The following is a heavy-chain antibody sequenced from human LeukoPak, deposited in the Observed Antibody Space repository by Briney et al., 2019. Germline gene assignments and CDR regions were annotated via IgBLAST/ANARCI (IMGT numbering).Heavy chain of an antibody. CDR2: ISYDGSNK. V-gene: IGHV3-30*18. CDR3: AKDPGEQQLVDLEYYFDY. CDR1: GFPLNSYG. J-gene: IGHJ4*02. D-gene: IGHD6-13*01. Sequence: GGYLGLSCAASGFPLNSYGMHWVRQAPGKGLEWVAVISYDGSNKYYADSVKARFTISRDNSKNTLYLQMNSLRAEDTAVYYCAKDPGEQQLVDLEYYFDYWGQGTLVTVSS.